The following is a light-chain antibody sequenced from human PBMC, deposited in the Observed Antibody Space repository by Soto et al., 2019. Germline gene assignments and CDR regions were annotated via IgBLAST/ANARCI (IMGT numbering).Light chain of an antibody. V-gene: IGLV1-47*01. J-gene: IGLJ3*02. Sequence: QSVLTQPPSASGTPGQRVTISCSGSSSNIGSHYVFWFQQLPGTAPKLLLYRIDQRPSGVPDRFSGSKSGTSASLAISGLRYEDEADYYCAVCDDSLSGWVFGGGTKLTVL. CDR3: AVCDDSLSGWV. CDR2: RID. CDR1: SSNIGSHY.